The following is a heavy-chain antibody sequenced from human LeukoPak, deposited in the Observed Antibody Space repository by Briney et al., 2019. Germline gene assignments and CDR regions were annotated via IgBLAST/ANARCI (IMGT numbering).Heavy chain of an antibody. CDR3: AIDTYYDSSGPADAFDI. D-gene: IGHD3-22*01. Sequence: GGSLRLSCAASGVTFRSYSMNWVRQAPGKGLEWVSSISSSSSYIYYADSVKSRFTISRDNAKNSLYLQMNSLRAEDTAVYYCAIDTYYDSSGPADAFDIWGQGTMVTVSS. CDR1: GVTFRSYS. J-gene: IGHJ3*02. CDR2: ISSSSSYI. V-gene: IGHV3-21*01.